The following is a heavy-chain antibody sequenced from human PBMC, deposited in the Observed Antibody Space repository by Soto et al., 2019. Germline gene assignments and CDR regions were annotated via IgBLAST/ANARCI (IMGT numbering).Heavy chain of an antibody. CDR3: ARQCPPWETVTPIDN. Sequence: SETLSLTCPVSGDSFKSTICYWGWIRQPPGKGLEWIGSAHYSGSTFYNPSVESRITISVETSKSQFSLKLSPVTAADTALYYCARQCPPWETVTPIDNWGQGILVTVSS. J-gene: IGHJ4*02. CDR2: AHYSGST. V-gene: IGHV4-39*01. CDR1: GDSFKSTICY. D-gene: IGHD4-17*01.